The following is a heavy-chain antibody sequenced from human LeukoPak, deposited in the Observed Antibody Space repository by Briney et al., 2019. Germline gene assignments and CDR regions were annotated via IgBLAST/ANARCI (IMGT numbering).Heavy chain of an antibody. V-gene: IGHV1-46*01. J-gene: IGHJ6*02. D-gene: IGHD3-22*01. Sequence: GASVKVSCKASGYTFTSYYMHWVRQAPGQGLEWMGIINPIGRSTSYAQKFQGRVTITADESTSTAYMELSSLRSEDTAVYYCARAKERGIVVVRHYYYYGMDVWGQGTTVTVSS. CDR1: GYTFTSYY. CDR2: INPIGRST. CDR3: ARAKERGIVVVRHYYYYGMDV.